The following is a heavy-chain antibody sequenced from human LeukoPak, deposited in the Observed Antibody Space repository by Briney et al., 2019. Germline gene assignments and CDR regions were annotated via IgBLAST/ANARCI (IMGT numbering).Heavy chain of an antibody. CDR3: ARGGYYYGSGSYPPLTG. V-gene: IGHV1-8*01. D-gene: IGHD3-10*01. CDR2: MNPNSGNT. J-gene: IGHJ4*02. Sequence: VASVKVSCKASGYTFTSYDINWVRQATGQGLEWMGWMNPNSGNTGYAQKFQGRVTITADKSTSTAYMELSSLRSEDTAVYYCARGGYYYGSGSYPPLTGWGRGTLVTVSS. CDR1: GYTFTSYD.